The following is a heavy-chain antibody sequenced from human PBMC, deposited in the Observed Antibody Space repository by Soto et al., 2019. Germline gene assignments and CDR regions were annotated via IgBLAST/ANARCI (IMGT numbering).Heavy chain of an antibody. V-gene: IGHV1-18*01. CDR2: ISAYNGNT. J-gene: IGHJ5*02. CDR3: ARDLSSGWYNGWFDP. D-gene: IGHD6-19*01. CDR1: GYTFTSYG. Sequence: QVQLVQSGAEVKKPGASVKVSCKASGYTFTSYGISWVRQAPGQGLEWMGWISAYNGNTNYAQKLQGRVTMTTDTSTSTAYMELRSLSSDDTAVYYCARDLSSGWYNGWFDPWGQGTLVTVSS.